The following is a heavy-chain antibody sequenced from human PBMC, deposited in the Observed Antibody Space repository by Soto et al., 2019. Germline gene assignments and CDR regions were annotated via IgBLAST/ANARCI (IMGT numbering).Heavy chain of an antibody. CDR2: IYYSWST. D-gene: IGHD3-16*01. CDR1: GGSISSYY. J-gene: IGHJ3*02. Sequence: SETLSLTCTVSGGSISSYYWSWIRQPPGKGLEWIGYIYYSWSTNYNPSLKSRVTISVDTSKNQFSLKLSSVTAADTAVYYCARDGGTVVDAFDIWGQGTMVTVSS. CDR3: ARDGGTVVDAFDI. V-gene: IGHV4-59*01.